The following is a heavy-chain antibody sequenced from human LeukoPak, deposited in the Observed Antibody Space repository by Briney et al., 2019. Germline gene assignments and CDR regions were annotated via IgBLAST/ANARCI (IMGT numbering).Heavy chain of an antibody. CDR3: ARLFSGSLDY. D-gene: IGHD1-26*01. V-gene: IGHV4-39*07. Sequence: ETLSLTCTVSGGSISSSSYYWGWIRQPRGKGLEWIGSIYYSGSTYYNPSLKSRVTISVDTSKNQFSLKLSSVTAADTAVYYCARLFSGSLDYWGQGTLVTVSS. CDR2: IYYSGST. J-gene: IGHJ4*02. CDR1: GGSISSSSYY.